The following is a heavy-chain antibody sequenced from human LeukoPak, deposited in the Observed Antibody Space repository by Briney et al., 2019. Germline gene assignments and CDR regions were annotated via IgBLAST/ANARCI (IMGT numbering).Heavy chain of an antibody. V-gene: IGHV4-31*03. CDR1: GGSISSGGYY. Sequence: SQTLSLTCTVSGGSISSGGYYWSWIRQHPGKGLKWIGYIYYSGSTYYNPSLKSRVTISVDTSKNQFSLKLSSVTAADTAVYYCAVYDFWSGYYIDYWGQGTLVTVSS. CDR2: IYYSGST. D-gene: IGHD3-3*01. CDR3: AVYDFWSGYYIDY. J-gene: IGHJ4*02.